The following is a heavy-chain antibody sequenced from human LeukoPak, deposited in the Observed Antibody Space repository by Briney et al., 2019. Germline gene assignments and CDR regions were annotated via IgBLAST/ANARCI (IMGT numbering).Heavy chain of an antibody. CDR1: GFTFSTYA. D-gene: IGHD3-10*01. CDR3: AKSHSVAQRGYFDF. Sequence: GGSLRLSCAASGFTFSTYAMSWVRLAPGKGLEWVSTISDSGGNTYYADSVKGRFTNSRDNSKNTLYLQMNSLRAEDTAFYYCAKSHSVAQRGYFDFWGQGTLVTVSS. CDR2: ISDSGGNT. V-gene: IGHV3-23*01. J-gene: IGHJ4*02.